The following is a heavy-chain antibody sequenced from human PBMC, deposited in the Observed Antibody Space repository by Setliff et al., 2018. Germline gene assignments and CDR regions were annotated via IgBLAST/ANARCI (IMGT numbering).Heavy chain of an antibody. V-gene: IGHV3-7*01. Sequence: ESLKISCAASGFSFRDSWMSWVRQAPGKGLEWVANINHDGIEKYYVDSVKGRFTISRDNAKNSLYLQMNSLRAEDTAVYYCVRGGEGRDDSNSGSWGQGTLVTVSS. CDR1: GFSFRDSW. CDR2: INHDGIEK. CDR3: VRGGEGRDDSNSGS. J-gene: IGHJ5*02. D-gene: IGHD2-21*02.